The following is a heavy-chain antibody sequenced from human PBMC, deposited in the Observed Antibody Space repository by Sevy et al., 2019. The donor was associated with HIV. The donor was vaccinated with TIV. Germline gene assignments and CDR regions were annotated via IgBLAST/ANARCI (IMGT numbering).Heavy chain of an antibody. D-gene: IGHD3-3*01. CDR3: ARPHYDFWRGQIGETNWFDP. CDR1: GFTFSSYA. CDR2: ISYDGSNK. Sequence: GGSLRLSCAASGFTFSSYAMHWVRQAPGKGLEWVAVISYDGSNKYYADSVKGRFTISRDNSKNTLYLQMNSLRAEDTAVYYCARPHYDFWRGQIGETNWFDPWGQGTLVTVSS. V-gene: IGHV3-30-3*01. J-gene: IGHJ5*02.